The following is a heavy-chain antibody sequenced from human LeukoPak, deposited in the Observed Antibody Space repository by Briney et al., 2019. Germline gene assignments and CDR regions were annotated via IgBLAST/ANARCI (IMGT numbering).Heavy chain of an antibody. CDR2: ISSSGSGGNT. CDR1: GFTFSTYA. V-gene: IGHV3-23*01. D-gene: IGHD1-26*01. Sequence: PGGSLRLSCAASGFTFSTYAMSWARQAPGKGLEWVSGISSSGSGGNTYYADSVKGRFTISRGSSKNTLFLQMNTLRAEDTAIYYCAKDRTVGASYRYFDLWGRGTLVTVSS. J-gene: IGHJ2*01. CDR3: AKDRTVGASYRYFDL.